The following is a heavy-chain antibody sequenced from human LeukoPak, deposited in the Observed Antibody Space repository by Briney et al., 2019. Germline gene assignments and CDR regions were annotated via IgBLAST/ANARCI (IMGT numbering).Heavy chain of an antibody. CDR2: INSDGSST. V-gene: IGHV3-74*01. CDR3: ARAFYGGGYGMDV. Sequence: PGGSLRLPCAASGFTFSSFWMHWVRQAPGRGLVGVSRINSDGSSTSYADSVKGRFTISRDNAKNTLYLQMNSLRAEDTAVYYCARAFYGGGYGMDVWGQGTTVTVSS. D-gene: IGHD4-23*01. CDR1: GFTFSSFW. J-gene: IGHJ6*02.